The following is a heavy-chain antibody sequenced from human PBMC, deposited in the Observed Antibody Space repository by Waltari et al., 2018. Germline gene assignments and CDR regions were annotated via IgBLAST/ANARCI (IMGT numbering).Heavy chain of an antibody. CDR2: IYYSGST. J-gene: IGHJ4*02. CDR3: ARHTAGASNLFDY. CDR1: GGSISRSSYY. V-gene: IGHV4-39*01. Sequence: QLPLQESGPGLVTPSETLSLTCTVSGGSISRSSYYWGWLRQPPGKGLEWIGSIYYSGSTYYNPSLKSRVTISVDTSKNQFSLKLSSVTAADTAVYYCARHTAGASNLFDYWGQGTLVTVSS. D-gene: IGHD4-4*01.